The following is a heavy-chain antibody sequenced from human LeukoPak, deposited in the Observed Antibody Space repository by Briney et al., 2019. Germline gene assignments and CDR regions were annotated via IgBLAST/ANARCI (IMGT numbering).Heavy chain of an antibody. CDR1: GFPFDDKA. CDR3: VKDIGSGSYRYGGYFDY. Sequence: GGSLRLSCAASGFPFDDKAMHWVRQAPGRGLEWVAGISRNSDSTGYADSVKGRFTISRDNAKNSLYLQMNSLRAEDMALYYCVKDIGSGSYRYGGYFDYWGQGTLVTVSS. CDR2: ISRNSDST. V-gene: IGHV3-9*03. J-gene: IGHJ4*02. D-gene: IGHD1-26*01.